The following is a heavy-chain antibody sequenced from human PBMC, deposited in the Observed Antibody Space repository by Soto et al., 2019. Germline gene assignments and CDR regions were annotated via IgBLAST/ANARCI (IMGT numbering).Heavy chain of an antibody. CDR2: IIPIFGTA. J-gene: IGHJ6*02. D-gene: IGHD3-10*01. Sequence: QVQLVQSGAEVQKPGSSVKVSCKASGGTISSYAISWVRQAPGQGLEWMGGIIPIFGTANYAQTFQGRVTITADESTSTANRELSSLRSEDTAVYYCARVLGSCSYSSYYGMDVWGQGTTVTVSS. CDR1: GGTISSYA. V-gene: IGHV1-69*01. CDR3: ARVLGSCSYSSYYGMDV.